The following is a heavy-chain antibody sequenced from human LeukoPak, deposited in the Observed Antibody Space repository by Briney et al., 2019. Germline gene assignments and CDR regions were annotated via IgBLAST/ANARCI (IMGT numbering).Heavy chain of an antibody. V-gene: IGHV3-23*01. Sequence: GGSLRLSCAASGFTFSSYGMSWVRQAPGKGLEWVSAISGSGGSTYYADSVKGRFTISRDNSKNTLYLQMNSLRAEDTAVYYCAKLYSSGYYPPGFGCFDYWGQGTLVTVSS. CDR2: ISGSGGST. J-gene: IGHJ4*02. CDR1: GFTFSSYG. D-gene: IGHD3-22*01. CDR3: AKLYSSGYYPPGFGCFDY.